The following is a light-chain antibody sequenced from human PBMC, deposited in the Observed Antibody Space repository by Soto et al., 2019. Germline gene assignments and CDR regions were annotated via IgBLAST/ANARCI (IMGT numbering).Light chain of an antibody. J-gene: IGKJ4*01. V-gene: IGKV3-20*01. Sequence: ETVLTHSPCTLSLSPGEGATIPPTASQTVKNDYLAWYQQRRGLPPRLLIFGASGRATGIPDRFSGSGSGTDFTLTITRLEPEDFAVYYCKQYGSSPLTFGGGTKVDIK. CDR1: QTVKNDY. CDR2: GAS. CDR3: KQYGSSPLT.